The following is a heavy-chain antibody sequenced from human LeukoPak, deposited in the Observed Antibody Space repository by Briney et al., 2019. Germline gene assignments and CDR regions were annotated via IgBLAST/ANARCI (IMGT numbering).Heavy chain of an antibody. CDR3: ARGCSSTSCSLDY. Sequence: SETLSLTCAVYGGSFRGYYWSWIRQPPGKGLEWIGEINHSGSTNYNPSLKSRVTITVDTSKNQCSLKLSSVTAADTAVYYCARGCSSTSCSLDYWGQGTLVTVSS. J-gene: IGHJ4*02. V-gene: IGHV4-34*01. D-gene: IGHD2-2*01. CDR2: INHSGST. CDR1: GGSFRGYY.